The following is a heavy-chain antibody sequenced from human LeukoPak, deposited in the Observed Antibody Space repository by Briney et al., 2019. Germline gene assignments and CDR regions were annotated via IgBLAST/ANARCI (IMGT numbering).Heavy chain of an antibody. Sequence: GASVKVSCKASGGTFISYAISWVRQAPGQGLEWMGGIIPIIGTANNAQKFQGRVTITADTSTSTAYMELSSLRSEDTAVYYCARDYLEYGDYGHGTWGQGTLVTVSS. J-gene: IGHJ5*02. CDR1: GGTFISYA. CDR2: IIPIIGTA. V-gene: IGHV1-69*06. D-gene: IGHD4-17*01. CDR3: ARDYLEYGDYGHGT.